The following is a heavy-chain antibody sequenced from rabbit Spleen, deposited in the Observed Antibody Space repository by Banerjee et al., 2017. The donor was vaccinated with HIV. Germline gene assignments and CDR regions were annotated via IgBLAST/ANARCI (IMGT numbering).Heavy chain of an antibody. CDR3: VRGASSSGYYSL. J-gene: IGHJ4*01. Sequence: QEQLVESGGGQVQPGESLKLSCKASGFDFSSYGVSWVRQAPGKGLEWIGYIDPIFRVTYYATWVNGRFTISSHNAQNTLYLQLNSLTAADTATYFCVRGASSSGYYSLWGPGTLVTVS. CDR2: IDPIFRVT. CDR1: GFDFSSYG. D-gene: IGHD1-1*01. V-gene: IGHV1S47*01.